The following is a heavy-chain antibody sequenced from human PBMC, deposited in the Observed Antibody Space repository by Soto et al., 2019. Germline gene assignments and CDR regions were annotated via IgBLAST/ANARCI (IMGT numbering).Heavy chain of an antibody. CDR3: ARSCSGSGCYGSFFDY. D-gene: IGHD2-15*01. Sequence: GASVKVSCKASGYTFTSSDINWARQATGQGLEWVGWMNPNSGNTGHAQKSQGRVTMTRNTSTSTAYMELSSLRSEDTAVYYCARSCSGSGCYGSFFDYWGQGTLVTISS. CDR2: MNPNSGNT. CDR1: GYTFTSSD. J-gene: IGHJ4*02. V-gene: IGHV1-8*01.